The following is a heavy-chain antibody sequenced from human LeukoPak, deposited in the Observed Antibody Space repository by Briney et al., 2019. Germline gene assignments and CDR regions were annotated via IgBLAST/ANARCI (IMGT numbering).Heavy chain of an antibody. D-gene: IGHD2-2*03. CDR2: IIAILGIA. CDR3: ARMFGYCSSTSCYFDWFDP. J-gene: IGHJ5*02. CDR1: GGTFSSYA. Sequence: SVKVSCKASGGTFSSYAISWVRQAPGQGLEWMGRIIAILGIANYAQKFQGRVTITADKSTSTAYMELSSLRSEDTAVYYCARMFGYCSSTSCYFDWFDPWGQGTLVTVSS. V-gene: IGHV1-69*04.